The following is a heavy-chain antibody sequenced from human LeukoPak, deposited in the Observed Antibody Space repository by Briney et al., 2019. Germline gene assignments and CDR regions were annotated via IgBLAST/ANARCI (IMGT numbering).Heavy chain of an antibody. D-gene: IGHD2-2*01. V-gene: IGHV4-34*01. Sequence: PSETLSLTCAVYGGSFSGYYWSWIRQPSGKGLEWIGEINHSGSTNYNPSLKSRVTISVDTSKNQFSLKLSSVTAADTAVYYCARGRGSTSRIFDYWGQGTLVTVSS. CDR3: ARGRGSTSRIFDY. J-gene: IGHJ4*02. CDR2: INHSGST. CDR1: GGSFSGYY.